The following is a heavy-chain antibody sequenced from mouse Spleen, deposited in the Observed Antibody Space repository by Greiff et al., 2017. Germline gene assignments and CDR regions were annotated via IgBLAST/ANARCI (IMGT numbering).Heavy chain of an antibody. D-gene: IGHD2-1*01. J-gene: IGHJ1*01. CDR2: INPNNGGT. V-gene: IGHV1-18*01. CDR3: ARGDGKNWYFDV. CDR1: GYTFTDYN. Sequence: EVQLQESGPELVKPGASVKIPCKASGYTFTDYNMDWVKQSHGKSLEWIGDINPNNGGTIYNQKFKGKATLTVDKSSSTAYMELRSLTSEDTAVYYYARGDGKNWYFDVWGAGTTVTVSS.